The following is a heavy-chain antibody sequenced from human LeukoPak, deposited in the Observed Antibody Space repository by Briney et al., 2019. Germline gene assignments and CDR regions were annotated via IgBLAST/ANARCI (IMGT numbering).Heavy chain of an antibody. CDR1: GFTFSSYA. J-gene: IGHJ3*02. CDR2: ISGSGGPT. D-gene: IGHD1-26*01. V-gene: IGHV3-23*01. Sequence: GGSLRLSCAASGFTFSSYAMSWVRQASGKGLEWVSTISGSGGPTYYADSVKGRFTISRDNSKNTLYLQMNSLRAEDTAVYYCAKGGGSYRYGAFDIWGQGTMVTVSS. CDR3: AKGGGSYRYGAFDI.